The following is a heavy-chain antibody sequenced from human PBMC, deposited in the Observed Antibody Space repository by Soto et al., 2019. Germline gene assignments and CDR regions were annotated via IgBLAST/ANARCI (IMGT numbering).Heavy chain of an antibody. J-gene: IGHJ6*02. D-gene: IGHD3-16*01. CDR3: ARSAWGTSSQGYNFYVREV. Sequence: SVKFSCKASGGTLTHYAISWVRQAPGQGLEWMGGIIPIFKTSNYAQNFHGRLSITADETMTTAYMDLSGLMSDDTAVYYCARSAWGTSSQGYNFYVREVWGPGTTVTV. CDR1: GGTLTHYA. V-gene: IGHV1-69*13. CDR2: IIPIFKTS.